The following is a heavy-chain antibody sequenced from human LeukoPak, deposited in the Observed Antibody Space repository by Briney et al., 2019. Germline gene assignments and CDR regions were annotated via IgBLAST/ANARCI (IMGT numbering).Heavy chain of an antibody. Sequence: GSLRLSCAVSGFTFSSYWMSWFRQAPGKGLEWVANINKDGSQKFSVDSVKGRFTISRDNAKNSLSLQMNSLRVEDTAVYYCARDWFDGDYDRFDYWGQGTLVTVSS. J-gene: IGHJ4*02. V-gene: IGHV3-7*03. CDR2: INKDGSQK. CDR1: GFTFSSYW. CDR3: ARDWFDGDYDRFDY. D-gene: IGHD4-17*01.